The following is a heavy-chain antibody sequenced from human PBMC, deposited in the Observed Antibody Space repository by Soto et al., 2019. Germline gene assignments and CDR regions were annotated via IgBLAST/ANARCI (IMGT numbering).Heavy chain of an antibody. Sequence: GGSLRLSCAASGFTFSSYAMHWVRQAPGKGLEWVAVISYDGSNKYYADSVKGRFTISRDNSKNTLYLQMNSLRAEDTAVYYCARDWLIHCSGGSCYSRGMDVWGQGTTVTVSS. CDR3: ARDWLIHCSGGSCYSRGMDV. V-gene: IGHV3-30-3*01. J-gene: IGHJ6*02. CDR1: GFTFSSYA. CDR2: ISYDGSNK. D-gene: IGHD2-15*01.